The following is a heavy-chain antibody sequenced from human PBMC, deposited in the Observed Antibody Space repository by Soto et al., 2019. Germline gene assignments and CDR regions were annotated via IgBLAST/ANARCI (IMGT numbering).Heavy chain of an antibody. Sequence: ETLSLTCTVSVGSVSSGSYYWSWIRQPPGKGLEWVSSISSSSTYIYYADSVKGRFTISRDNAKNSLFLQMNSLRAEDTAVYYCGRGIAVEDYWGQGTLVTVSS. CDR1: VGSVSSGSYY. CDR3: GRGIAVEDY. D-gene: IGHD6-19*01. CDR2: ISSSSTYI. J-gene: IGHJ4*02. V-gene: IGHV3-21*01.